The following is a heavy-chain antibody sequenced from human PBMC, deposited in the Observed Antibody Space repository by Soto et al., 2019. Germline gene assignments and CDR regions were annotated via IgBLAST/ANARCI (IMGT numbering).Heavy chain of an antibody. J-gene: IGHJ6*02. V-gene: IGHV4-61*03. CDR1: GRSVSSNIYF. CDR3: ARDYPGVVGMDV. Sequence: SETLSLTCSVSGRSVSSNIYFWSWIRQPPGKGLEWIGPIYYSGSTNYTPSLKRRVTISVDRSKNHFSMKLSSVTAADTAVYYCARDYPGVVGMDVWGQGTTVTVSS. CDR2: IYYSGST. D-gene: IGHD3-3*01.